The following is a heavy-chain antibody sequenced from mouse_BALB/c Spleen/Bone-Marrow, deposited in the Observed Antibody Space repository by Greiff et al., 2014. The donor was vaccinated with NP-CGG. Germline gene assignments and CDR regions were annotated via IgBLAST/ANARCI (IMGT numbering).Heavy chain of an antibody. CDR1: GYTFTSYY. CDR3: AREGDSYAMDY. CDR2: IYPGNVNT. J-gene: IGHJ4*01. D-gene: IGHD3-3*01. V-gene: IGHV1S56*01. Sequence: VKLQESGPELVKPGASVRISCKASGYTFTSYYIHWVKQRPGQGLEWIGWIYPGNVNTKHSEKFKGKATLTADKSSSTAYMQLSSLTSEDSAVYFCAREGDSYAMDYWGQGTSVTVSS.